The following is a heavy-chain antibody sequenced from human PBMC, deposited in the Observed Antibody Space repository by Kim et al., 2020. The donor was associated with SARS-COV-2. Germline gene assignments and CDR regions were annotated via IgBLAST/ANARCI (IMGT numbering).Heavy chain of an antibody. CDR1: GGTFSSYA. V-gene: IGHV1-69*04. CDR2: IIPILGIA. CDR3: ARVRHSRPLDYYYGMDV. Sequence: SVKVSCKASGGTFSSYAISWVRQAPGQGLEWMGRIIPILGIANYAQKFQGRVTITADKSTSTAYMELSSLRSEDTAVYYCARVRHSRPLDYYYGMDVWGQGTTVTVSS. J-gene: IGHJ6*02. D-gene: IGHD6-13*01.